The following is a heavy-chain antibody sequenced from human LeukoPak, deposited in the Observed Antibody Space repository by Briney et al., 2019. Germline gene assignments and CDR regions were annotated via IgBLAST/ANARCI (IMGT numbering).Heavy chain of an antibody. CDR1: GYTFTSYG. CDR2: ISAYNGNT. J-gene: IGHJ4*02. CDR3: ARDRGYDWNDLIDY. V-gene: IGHV1-18*01. Sequence: ASVKVSCKASGYTFTSYGISWVRQAPGQGLEWMGWISAYNGNTNYAQKLQGRVTMTTDTSTSTAYMELRSLRSDDTALYYCARDRGYDWNDLIDYWGQGTLVTVSS. D-gene: IGHD1-20*01.